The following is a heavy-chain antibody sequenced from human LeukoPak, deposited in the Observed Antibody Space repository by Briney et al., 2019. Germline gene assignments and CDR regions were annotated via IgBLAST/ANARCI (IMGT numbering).Heavy chain of an antibody. CDR3: ARQGAGVPFDY. CDR2: IYYSGST. CDR1: GGSIRSYY. D-gene: IGHD3-10*01. Sequence: SETLSLTCTVSGGSIRSYYWSWIRQPPGKGLEWIGYIYYSGSTNYNPSLKSRVTISVDTSKNQFSLKLNSVTAADTAVYYCARQGAGVPFDYWGRGTLVTVSS. V-gene: IGHV4-59*08. J-gene: IGHJ4*02.